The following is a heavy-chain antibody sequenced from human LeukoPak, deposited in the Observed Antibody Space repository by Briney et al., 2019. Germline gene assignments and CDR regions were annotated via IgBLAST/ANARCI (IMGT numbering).Heavy chain of an antibody. V-gene: IGHV4-39*01. J-gene: IGHJ4*02. Sequence: SETLSLTCTVSGGSISSSNYYWGWIRQPPGKGLEWIGSIYYSGSTYYNPSLKSRVTISVDTSKNQFSLKLSSVTAADKAVYYCVTTRTYDFWSGYVPHWGQGTLVTVSS. D-gene: IGHD3-3*01. CDR2: IYYSGST. CDR3: VTTRTYDFWSGYVPH. CDR1: GGSISSSNYY.